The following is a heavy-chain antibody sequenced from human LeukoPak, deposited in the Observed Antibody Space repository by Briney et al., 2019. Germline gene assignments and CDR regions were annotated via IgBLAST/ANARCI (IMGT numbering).Heavy chain of an antibody. CDR2: INHSGST. V-gene: IGHV4-34*01. CDR1: GFTFGDYT. CDR3: ARYRIAVAGTRYYFDY. Sequence: GSLRLSCTASGFTFGDYTVSWVRQAPGKGLEWIGEINHSGSTNYNPSLKSRVTISVDTSKNQFSLKLSSVTAADTAVYYCARYRIAVAGTRYYFDYWGQGTLVTVSS. D-gene: IGHD6-19*01. J-gene: IGHJ4*02.